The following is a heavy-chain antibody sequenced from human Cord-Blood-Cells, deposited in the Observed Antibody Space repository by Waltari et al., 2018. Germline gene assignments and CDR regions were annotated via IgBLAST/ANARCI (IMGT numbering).Heavy chain of an antibody. CDR1: GGSFSGYY. CDR3: ARGVAAAGSPYFDY. Sequence: QVQLQQWGAGLLKPSETLSLTCAVYGGSFSGYYWSWIRQPPGKGLEWIGEINHSGSTNYNPSLKSRVTISVDTSKNLFSLKLSSVTAADTAVYYCARGVAAAGSPYFDYWGQGTLVTVSS. J-gene: IGHJ4*02. V-gene: IGHV4-34*01. D-gene: IGHD6-13*01. CDR2: INHSGST.